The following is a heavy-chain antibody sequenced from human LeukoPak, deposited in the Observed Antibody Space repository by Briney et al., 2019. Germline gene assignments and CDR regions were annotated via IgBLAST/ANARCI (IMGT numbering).Heavy chain of an antibody. CDR1: GFTFSSYG. D-gene: IGHD3-22*01. CDR2: ISGSGGST. J-gene: IGHJ4*02. V-gene: IGHV3-23*01. Sequence: GGSLRLSCAASGFTFSSYGMSWVRQAPGKGLEWVSAISGSGGSTYYADSVKGRFTISRDNSKNTLYLQMNSLRAEDTAVYYCAKGRFRIIRSGYQQSLDYWGQGTLVTVSS. CDR3: AKGRFRIIRSGYQQSLDY.